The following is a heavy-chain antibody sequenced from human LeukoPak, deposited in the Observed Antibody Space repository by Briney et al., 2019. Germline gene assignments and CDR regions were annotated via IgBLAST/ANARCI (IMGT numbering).Heavy chain of an antibody. CDR2: IIPIFGTA. CDR1: GYTFTSYG. CDR3: ARGPQGYCSGGSCYEEKYYFDY. J-gene: IGHJ4*02. Sequence: ASVKVSCKASGYTFTSYGISWVRQAPGQGLEWMGGIIPIFGTANYAQKFQGRVTITADESTSTAYMELSSLRSEDTAVYYCARGPQGYCSGGSCYEEKYYFDYWGQGTLVTVSS. D-gene: IGHD2-15*01. V-gene: IGHV1-69*13.